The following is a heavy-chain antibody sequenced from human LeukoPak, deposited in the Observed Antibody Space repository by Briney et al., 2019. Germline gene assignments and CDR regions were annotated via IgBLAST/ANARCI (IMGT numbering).Heavy chain of an antibody. Sequence: TASETLSLTCTVSGGSISSSSYYWGWIRQPPGKGLEWIGSIYYSGSTYYNPSLKSRVTISVDTSKNQFSLKLSSVTAADTAVYYCARVRRGYEDTLYYFDYWGQGTLVTVSS. CDR3: ARVRRGYEDTLYYFDY. J-gene: IGHJ4*02. CDR2: IYYSGST. CDR1: GGSISSSSYY. V-gene: IGHV4-39*01. D-gene: IGHD5-12*01.